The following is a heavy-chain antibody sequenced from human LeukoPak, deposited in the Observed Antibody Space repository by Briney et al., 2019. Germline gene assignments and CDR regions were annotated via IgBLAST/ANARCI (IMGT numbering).Heavy chain of an antibody. CDR3: ARGDSSSFSGDY. Sequence: GGSLRLSCAASGFAFDDYGMSWVRQAPGKGLEWVSGINWNGGSTGYADSVKGRFTISRDNAKNSLYLQMNSLRAEDTALYYCARGDSSSFSGDYWGQGTLVTVSS. CDR2: INWNGGST. D-gene: IGHD6-13*01. J-gene: IGHJ4*02. CDR1: GFAFDDYG. V-gene: IGHV3-20*04.